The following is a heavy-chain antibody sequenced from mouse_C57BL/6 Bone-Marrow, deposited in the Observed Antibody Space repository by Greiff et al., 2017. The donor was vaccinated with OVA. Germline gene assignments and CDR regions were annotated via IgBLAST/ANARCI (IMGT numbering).Heavy chain of an antibody. CDR1: GYAFTNYL. J-gene: IGHJ2*01. D-gene: IGHD1-1*01. CDR3: ASHLTTVVALDY. V-gene: IGHV1-54*01. CDR2: INPGSGGT. Sequence: QVQLKQSGAELVRPGTSVKVSCKASGYAFTNYLIEWVKQRPGQGLEWIGVINPGSGGTNYNEKFKGKATLTADKSSSTAYMQLSSLTSEDSAVYFCASHLTTVVALDYWGQGTTLTVSS.